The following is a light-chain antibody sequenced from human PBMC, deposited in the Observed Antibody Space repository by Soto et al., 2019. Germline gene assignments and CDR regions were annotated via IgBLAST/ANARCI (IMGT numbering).Light chain of an antibody. Sequence: EIVLTQSPGTLSLSPGERATLSCRASQSVGSSYLAWYQQKPGQAPRLLIFGASTSATGIPDRFSGSGSGTDFTLTISRLEPEDFAVYYCQQYGSSRTFGQGTKVEIK. CDR3: QQYGSSRT. V-gene: IGKV3-20*01. J-gene: IGKJ1*01. CDR2: GAS. CDR1: QSVGSSY.